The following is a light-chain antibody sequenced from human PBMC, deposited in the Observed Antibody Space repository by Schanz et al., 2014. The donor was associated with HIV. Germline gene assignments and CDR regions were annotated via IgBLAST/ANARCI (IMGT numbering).Light chain of an antibody. V-gene: IGLV2-14*01. CDR3: CSYTXSSIVV. J-gene: IGLJ2*01. CDR1: NSDVGGYDY. CDR2: DVN. Sequence: QSALTQPASVSGSPGQSITISCTGTNSDVGGYDYVSWYQQHPGKAPKLIIYDVNYRPSGSSNRFSGSKSGSTASLTISGLQAEDEADYYCCSYTXSSIVVFGGGTQLTVL.